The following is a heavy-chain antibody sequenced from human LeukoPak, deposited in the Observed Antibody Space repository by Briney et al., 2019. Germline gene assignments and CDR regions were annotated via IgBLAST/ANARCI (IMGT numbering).Heavy chain of an antibody. CDR1: GFTFRSYW. D-gene: IGHD6-19*01. V-gene: IGHV4-34*08. CDR3: AITGGIAVAGGEDY. J-gene: IGHJ4*02. Sequence: GSLRLSCEASGFTFRSYWMSWVRQPPGKGLEWIGENNHSGSTNYNPSLKSRVTISVDTSKNQFSLKLSSVTAADTAVYYCAITGGIAVAGGEDYWGQGTLVTVSS. CDR2: NNHSGST.